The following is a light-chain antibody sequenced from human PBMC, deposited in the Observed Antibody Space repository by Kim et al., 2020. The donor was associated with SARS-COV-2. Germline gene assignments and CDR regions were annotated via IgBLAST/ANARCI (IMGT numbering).Light chain of an antibody. J-gene: IGKJ1*01. V-gene: IGKV1-5*01. Sequence: DIQMTQSPSTLSASVGDRVTITCRASQTISNWLAWYQQKPGKAPKLLIYDASTLARGVPSRFSGSGSGTEFTLTISDLQSDDYATYYCQQYNRYWTFGQGTKVDIK. CDR2: DAS. CDR3: QQYNRYWT. CDR1: QTISNW.